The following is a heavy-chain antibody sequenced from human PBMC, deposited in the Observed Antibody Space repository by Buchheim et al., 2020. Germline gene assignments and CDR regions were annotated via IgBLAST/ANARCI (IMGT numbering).Heavy chain of an antibody. J-gene: IGHJ5*02. CDR3: AREKGDDYVWGSYRRNWFDP. CDR1: GGSFSGYY. V-gene: IGHV4-34*01. Sequence: QVQLQQWGAGLLKPSETLSLTCAVYGGSFSGYYWSWIRQPPGKGLEWIGEINHSGSTNYNPSLKSRGTISVDTSKKQVSLKLSSVTAADTAVYYCAREKGDDYVWGSYRRNWFDPWGQGTL. D-gene: IGHD3-16*02. CDR2: INHSGST.